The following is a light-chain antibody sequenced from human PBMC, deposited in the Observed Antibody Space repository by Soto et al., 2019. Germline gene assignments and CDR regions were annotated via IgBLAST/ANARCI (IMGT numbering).Light chain of an antibody. Sequence: DIQLTQSPSFLSSSVGDRVTISCRASQGINNYLAWYQQKPGKAPKPLIYVASILQSGVPSRFSGSGSGTQFTLTISSLQPEDFATYYCQQLNRYPYTFGQGTKVEIK. CDR2: VAS. CDR1: QGINNY. V-gene: IGKV1-9*01. CDR3: QQLNRYPYT. J-gene: IGKJ2*01.